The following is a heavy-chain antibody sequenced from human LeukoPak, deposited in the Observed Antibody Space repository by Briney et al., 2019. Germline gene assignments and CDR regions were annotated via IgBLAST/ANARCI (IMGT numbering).Heavy chain of an antibody. CDR2: IREDGRET. J-gene: IGHJ4*02. D-gene: IGHD3-22*01. Sequence: GGSLRLSCAASGFTFSTYWMSWVRQAPGKGLEWVANIREDGRETYYVDSVKGRFTISRDNAKNSLYLQMNSLRAEDTAVYFCARYLFDSSALDYWGQGTLVTVSS. CDR3: ARYLFDSSALDY. V-gene: IGHV3-7*05. CDR1: GFTFSTYW.